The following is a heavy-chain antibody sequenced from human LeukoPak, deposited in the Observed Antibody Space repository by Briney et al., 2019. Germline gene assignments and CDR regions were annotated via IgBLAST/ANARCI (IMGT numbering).Heavy chain of an antibody. CDR3: ARGAVGATTPFDY. CDR2: INWNGGST. J-gene: IGHJ4*02. V-gene: IGHV3-20*01. CDR1: GGSISSNNYY. D-gene: IGHD1-26*01. Sequence: ETLSLTCTVSGGSISSNNYYWGWIRQPPGKGLEWVSGINWNGGSTGYADSVKGRFTISRDNAKKFVYLQMNSLRAEETALYHCARGAVGATTPFDYWGQGTLVTVSS.